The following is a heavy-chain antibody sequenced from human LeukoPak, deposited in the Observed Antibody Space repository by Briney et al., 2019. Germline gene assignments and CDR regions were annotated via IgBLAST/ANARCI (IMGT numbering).Heavy chain of an antibody. CDR3: ARITYDFWSGYYMPDDP. D-gene: IGHD3-3*01. V-gene: IGHV1-18*01. J-gene: IGHJ5*02. CDR2: ISIYNGNT. Sequence: ASVKVSCKASGYTFTNYGISWVRQAPGQGLEWMGWISIYNGNTDYAQKLRGRVTMTTDTSTSTACMELRSLRSDDTAVYYCARITYDFWSGYYMPDDPWGQGTLVTVSS. CDR1: GYTFTNYG.